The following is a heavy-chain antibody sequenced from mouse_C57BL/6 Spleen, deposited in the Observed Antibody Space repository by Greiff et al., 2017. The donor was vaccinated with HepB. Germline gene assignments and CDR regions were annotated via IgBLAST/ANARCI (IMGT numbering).Heavy chain of an antibody. J-gene: IGHJ2*01. CDR1: GYAFSSSW. V-gene: IGHV1-82*01. D-gene: IGHD1-1*01. CDR3: ASKGPITTVVDYFDY. Sequence: VQLQQSGPELVKPGASVKISCKASGYAFSSSWMNWVKQRPGKGLEWIGRIYPGDGDTNYNGKFKGKATLTADKSSSTAYMQLSSLTSEDSAVYFCASKGPITTVVDYFDYWGQGTTLTVSS. CDR2: IYPGDGDT.